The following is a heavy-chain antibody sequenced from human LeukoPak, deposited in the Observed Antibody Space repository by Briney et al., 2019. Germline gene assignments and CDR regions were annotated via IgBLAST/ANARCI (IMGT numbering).Heavy chain of an antibody. V-gene: IGHV4-34*01. Sequence: SETLSLTCAVYGGSFSGYYWSWIRQPPGKGLEWIGEINHSGSTNYNPSLKSRVTISVDTSKNQFSLKLSSVTAADTAVYYCARYSYGSIDAFDIWGQGTMVTVPS. J-gene: IGHJ3*02. CDR3: ARYSYGSIDAFDI. CDR2: INHSGST. CDR1: GGSFSGYY. D-gene: IGHD5-18*01.